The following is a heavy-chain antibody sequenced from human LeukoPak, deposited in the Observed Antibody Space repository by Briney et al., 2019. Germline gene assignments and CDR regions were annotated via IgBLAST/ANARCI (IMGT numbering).Heavy chain of an antibody. CDR1: GSSISSYY. Sequence: SETLSLTCTVSGSSISSYYWSWIRQPPGKGLEWIGYIYYSGSTNYNPSLKSRVTISVDTSKNQFSLKLSSVTAADTAVYYCASSLYCSGGSCYGIDPWGQGTLVTVSS. CDR2: IYYSGST. J-gene: IGHJ5*02. V-gene: IGHV4-59*01. CDR3: ASSLYCSGGSCYGIDP. D-gene: IGHD2-15*01.